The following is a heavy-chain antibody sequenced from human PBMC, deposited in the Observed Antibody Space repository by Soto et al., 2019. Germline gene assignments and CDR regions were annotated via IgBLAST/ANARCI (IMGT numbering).Heavy chain of an antibody. Sequence: TLSLTCTVSGGSINSGDYYWGWIRQHPGKGLEWIGFIYYSGNTYYNPSLKSRLTISIDTSKNQFSLKLNSVTAADTAVYYCARDGHSSGFFDYWGQGMLVTVSS. CDR3: ARDGHSSGFFDY. D-gene: IGHD3-22*01. V-gene: IGHV4-31*03. J-gene: IGHJ4*02. CDR1: GGSINSGDYY. CDR2: IYYSGNT.